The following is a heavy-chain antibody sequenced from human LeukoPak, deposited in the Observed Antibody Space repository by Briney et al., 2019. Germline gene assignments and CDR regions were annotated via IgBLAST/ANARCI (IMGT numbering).Heavy chain of an antibody. J-gene: IGHJ1*01. CDR3: ARDPPYSSSWPEYFQH. V-gene: IGHV3-48*04. D-gene: IGHD6-13*01. Sequence: GGSLRLSCAASGFTFSSYSMNWVRQAPGKGLEWVSYISSSSSTIYYADSVKGRFTISRDNAKNSLYLQMNSLRAEDTAVYYCARDPPYSSSWPEYFQHWGQGTLVTVSS. CDR1: GFTFSSYS. CDR2: ISSSSSTI.